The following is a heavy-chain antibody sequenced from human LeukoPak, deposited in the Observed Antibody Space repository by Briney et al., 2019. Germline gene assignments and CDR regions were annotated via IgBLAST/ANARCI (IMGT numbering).Heavy chain of an antibody. V-gene: IGHV5-51*01. CDR2: IFPADSDT. J-gene: IGHJ5*02. Sequence: GESLKISCQASGYSFTSSWIGWVRQMPGKGLEWMGTIFPADSDTRYSPSFQGQVTISVDKSNNTAYLQWSCLKASDTAIYYCARLSGGSPWGQGTLVTVSS. D-gene: IGHD2-15*01. CDR3: ARLSGGSP. CDR1: GYSFTSSW.